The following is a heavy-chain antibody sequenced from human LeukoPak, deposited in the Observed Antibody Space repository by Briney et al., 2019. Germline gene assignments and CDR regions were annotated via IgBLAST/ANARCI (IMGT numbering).Heavy chain of an antibody. CDR3: ARSIVGATLIDY. V-gene: IGHV4-30-4*01. J-gene: IGHJ4*02. CDR1: GGSISSGDYY. Sequence: SQTLSLTCTVSGGSISSGDYYWSWIRQPPGKGLEWIGYIYYSGSTYYNPSLKSRVTISVDTSKNQFSLKLSSVTAADTAVYYCARSIVGATLIDYWGQGTLVTVSS. D-gene: IGHD1-26*01. CDR2: IYYSGST.